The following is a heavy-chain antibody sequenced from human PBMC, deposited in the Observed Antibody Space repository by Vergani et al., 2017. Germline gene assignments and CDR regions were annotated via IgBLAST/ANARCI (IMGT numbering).Heavy chain of an antibody. V-gene: IGHV3-33*05. CDR2: ISYDGSKT. Sequence: QVQLVESGGSVVQPGTSLRLSCEASGFKFSQFGMHWVRQGPGTGLEWVAFISYDGSKTQYADSEKGRVTISRDNSKNTVGLEMSSLRVDDTATYYCARDVWDCSGISCFLRAGEFYYMDVWGQGTTVTVSS. D-gene: IGHD3-16*01. J-gene: IGHJ6*03. CDR3: ARDVWDCSGISCFLRAGEFYYMDV. CDR1: GFKFSQFG.